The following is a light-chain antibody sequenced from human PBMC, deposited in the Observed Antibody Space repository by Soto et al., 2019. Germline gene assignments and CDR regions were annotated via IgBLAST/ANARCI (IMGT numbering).Light chain of an antibody. J-gene: IGLJ1*01. V-gene: IGLV2-14*01. CDR3: QSYDNSLSGSEV. CDR2: EVS. Sequence: QSALTQPASVSGSPGQSITISCTGTSSDVGGSYFVSWYQQHPGEVPKLLIYEVSNRPSGVSERFSGSRSGASASLAITGLQAEDEADYFCQSYDNSLSGSEVFGTGTKLTVL. CDR1: SSDVGGSYF.